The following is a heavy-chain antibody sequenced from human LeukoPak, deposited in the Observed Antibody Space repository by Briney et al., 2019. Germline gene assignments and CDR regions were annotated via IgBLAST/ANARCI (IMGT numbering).Heavy chain of an antibody. CDR3: ARSRSWSGYYKDYFDY. CDR1: GGSFSGYY. Sequence: SETLSLTCAVYGGSFSGYYWSWIRQPPGKGLEWIGEINHSGSTNYNPALKKRVTISCDTSKTQSSLKLSSVSAADTAVYYCARSRSWSGYYKDYFDYWGQGTLVTVSS. D-gene: IGHD3-3*01. CDR2: INHSGST. J-gene: IGHJ4*02. V-gene: IGHV4-34*01.